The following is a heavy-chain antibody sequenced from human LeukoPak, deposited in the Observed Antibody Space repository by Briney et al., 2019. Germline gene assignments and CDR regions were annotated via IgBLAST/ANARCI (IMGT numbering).Heavy chain of an antibody. CDR1: GFTFSSYS. D-gene: IGHD3-9*01. J-gene: IGHJ4*02. CDR3: AREGFGGDDILTGYYTYFDY. Sequence: GGSLRLSCAASGFTFSSYSMNWVRQAPGKGLVWVSRINSDGSSTSYADSVKGRFTISRDNAKNTLYLQMNSLRAEDTAVYYCAREGFGGDDILTGYYTYFDYWGQGTLVTVSS. V-gene: IGHV3-74*01. CDR2: INSDGSST.